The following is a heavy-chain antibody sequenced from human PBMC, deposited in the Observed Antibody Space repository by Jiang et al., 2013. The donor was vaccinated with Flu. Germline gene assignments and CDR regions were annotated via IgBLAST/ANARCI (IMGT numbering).Heavy chain of an antibody. J-gene: IGHJ6*02. CDR3: ARDPGYYGSGRPYGMDV. CDR1: GYTFTSYG. CDR2: ISAYNGNT. D-gene: IGHD3-10*01. Sequence: SVKVSCKASGYTFTSYGISWVRQAPGQGLEWMGWISAYNGNTNYAQKLQGRVTMTTDTSTSTAYMELRSLRSDDTAVYYCARDPGYYGSGRPYGMDVWGQGTTVTVSS. V-gene: IGHV1-18*01.